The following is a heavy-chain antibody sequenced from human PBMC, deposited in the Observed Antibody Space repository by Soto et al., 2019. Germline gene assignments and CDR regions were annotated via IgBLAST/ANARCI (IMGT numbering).Heavy chain of an antibody. CDR3: ARQTTVTTPHYYYYGMDV. J-gene: IGHJ6*02. Sequence: SETLSLTCTVSGGSISSSSYYWGWIRQPPGKGLEWIGSIYYSGSTYYNPSLKSRVTISEDTSKNQFSLKLSSVTAADTAVYYCARQTTVTTPHYYYYGMDVWGQGTTVTVSS. CDR1: GGSISSSSYY. V-gene: IGHV4-39*01. D-gene: IGHD4-17*01. CDR2: IYYSGST.